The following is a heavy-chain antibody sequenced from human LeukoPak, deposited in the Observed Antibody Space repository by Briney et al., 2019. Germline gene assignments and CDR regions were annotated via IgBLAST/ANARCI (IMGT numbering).Heavy chain of an antibody. Sequence: GRSLGLSCAASGFTFSSYGMHWVRQAPGKGLEWVAVISYDGSNKYYADSVKGRFTISRDNSKNTLYLQMNSLRAEDTAVYYCAQEGSDLGGLDYFDYWGQGTLVTVSS. CDR1: GFTFSSYG. CDR3: AQEGSDLGGLDYFDY. CDR2: ISYDGSNK. D-gene: IGHD1-26*01. J-gene: IGHJ4*02. V-gene: IGHV3-30*18.